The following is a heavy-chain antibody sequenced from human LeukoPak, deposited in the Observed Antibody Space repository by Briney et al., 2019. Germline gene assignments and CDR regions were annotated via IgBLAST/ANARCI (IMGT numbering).Heavy chain of an antibody. CDR2: IVVGSGNT. V-gene: IGHV1-58*02. J-gene: IGHJ6*03. CDR1: GFTFTSSA. Sequence: SVKVSCKASGFTFTSSAMQWVRQARGQRLEWIGWIVVGSGNTNYAQKFQGRVTITADKSTSTAYMELSSLRSEDTAVYYCARAYRRITGTTRPHYYYYYMDVWGKGTTVTVSS. CDR3: ARAYRRITGTTRPHYYYYYMDV. D-gene: IGHD1-7*01.